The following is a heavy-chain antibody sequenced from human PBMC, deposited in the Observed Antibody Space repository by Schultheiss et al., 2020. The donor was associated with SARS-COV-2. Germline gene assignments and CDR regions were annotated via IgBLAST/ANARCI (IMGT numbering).Heavy chain of an antibody. CDR1: GGSISSYY. V-gene: IGHV4-4*09. CDR2: IYHSGST. J-gene: IGHJ6*04. Sequence: SETLSLTCTVSGGSISSYYWSWIRQPAGKGLEWIGYIYHSGSTYYNPSLKSRVTISVDTSKNQFSLKLSSVTAADTAVYYCARGDFCSSTSCYPFMDVWGKGTTVTVSS. D-gene: IGHD2-2*01. CDR3: ARGDFCSSTSCYPFMDV.